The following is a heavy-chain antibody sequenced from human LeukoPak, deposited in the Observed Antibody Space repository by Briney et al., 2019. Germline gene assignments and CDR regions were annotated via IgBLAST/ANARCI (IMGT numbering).Heavy chain of an antibody. D-gene: IGHD6-13*01. Sequence: PSQTLSLTCTVSGASLSSGSYYWSWIRQPAGKGLEWIAYLSYSGSTNYNPSLKSRVTISVDTSKNQFSLKMSSVTAADTAVYYCARLGIGSWGIVDYWGQGTLVTVSS. J-gene: IGHJ4*02. CDR3: ARLGIGSWGIVDY. CDR1: GASLSSGSYY. V-gene: IGHV4-61*10. CDR2: LSYSGST.